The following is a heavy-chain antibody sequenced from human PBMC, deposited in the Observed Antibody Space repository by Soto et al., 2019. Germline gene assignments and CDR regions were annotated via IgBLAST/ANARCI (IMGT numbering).Heavy chain of an antibody. CDR2: IWYDGSKK. D-gene: IGHD3-3*01. Sequence: QVQVVESGGGVVQPGRSLRLSCAASGFTFSSFGMHWVRQAPGKGLEWVSLIWYDGSKKWYGESVKGRFTISRDNSRNTVYLQMNSLRADDTAVYYCARDASYYSLWSGYYPSRNGMDVCGQGTTVTVSS. J-gene: IGHJ6*02. CDR3: ARDASYYSLWSGYYPSRNGMDV. V-gene: IGHV3-33*01. CDR1: GFTFSSFG.